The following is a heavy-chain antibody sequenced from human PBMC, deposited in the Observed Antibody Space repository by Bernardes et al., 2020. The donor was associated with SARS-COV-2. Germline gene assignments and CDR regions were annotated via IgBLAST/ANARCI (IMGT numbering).Heavy chain of an antibody. CDR3: ASGEVAAAGTYRGYYYYGMDV. J-gene: IGHJ6*02. V-gene: IGHV3-48*04. CDR2: ISSSSATI. CDR1: GFTFDDYA. Sequence: GGSLRLSCAASGFTFDDYAMHWVRQAPGKGLEWVSYISSSSATIYYADSVKGRFTISRDNAKNSLYLQMNSLRAEDTAVYYCASGEVAAAGTYRGYYYYGMDVWGQGTTVTVSS. D-gene: IGHD6-13*01.